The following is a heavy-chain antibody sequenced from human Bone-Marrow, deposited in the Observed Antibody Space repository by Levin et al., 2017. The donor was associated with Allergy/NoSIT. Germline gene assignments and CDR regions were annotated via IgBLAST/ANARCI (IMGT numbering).Heavy chain of an antibody. CDR1: GGSVSSGSYY. J-gene: IGHJ4*02. V-gene: IGHV4-61*01. CDR2: IYYSGST. Sequence: PSQTLSLTCTVSGGSVSSGSYYWSWIRQPPGKGLEWIGYIYYSGSTNYNPSLKSRVTISVDTSKNQFSLKLSSVTAADTAVYYCARAPTGDRKNFDYWGQGTLVTVSS. D-gene: IGHD7-27*01. CDR3: ARAPTGDRKNFDY.